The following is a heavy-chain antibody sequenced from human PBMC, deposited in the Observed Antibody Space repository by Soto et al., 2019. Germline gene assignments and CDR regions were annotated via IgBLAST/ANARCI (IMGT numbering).Heavy chain of an antibody. CDR1: GDSISSSTYY. D-gene: IGHD3-22*01. Sequence: SETLSLTCTVSGDSISSSTYYWGWIRQPPGKGLEWIGSMFYSGNTYYNPSLKSRVTLSINTSKNQLSLKLNSVTAADTAVYYCVSPEGYYDSSGYTLDYWGQGTLVT. CDR3: VSPEGYYDSSGYTLDY. CDR2: MFYSGNT. J-gene: IGHJ4*02. V-gene: IGHV4-39*01.